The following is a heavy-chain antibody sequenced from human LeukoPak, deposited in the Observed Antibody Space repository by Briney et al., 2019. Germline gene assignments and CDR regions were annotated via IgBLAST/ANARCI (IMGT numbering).Heavy chain of an antibody. CDR1: GYTFTSYY. CDR3: ARAGWGYSSSWDYYYYMDV. J-gene: IGHJ6*03. V-gene: IGHV1-2*02. Sequence: ASVKVSCKASGYTFTSYYIHWVRQAPGQGLEWMGWINPNSGGTNHAQKFQGRVTMTKDTSISTAYMELSRLRSDDTAVYYCARAGWGYSSSWDYYYYMDVWGKGTTVTVSS. D-gene: IGHD6-13*01. CDR2: INPNSGGT.